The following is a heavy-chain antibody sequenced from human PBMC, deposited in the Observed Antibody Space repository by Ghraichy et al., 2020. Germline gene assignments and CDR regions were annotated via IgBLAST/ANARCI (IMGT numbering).Heavy chain of an antibody. Sequence: GSLRLSCTVSGGSISSYYWSWIRQPPGKGLEWIGYIYYSGSTNYNPSLKSRVTISVDTSKNQFSLKLSSVTAADTAVYYCARENTAAGGAFDIWGQGTMVTVSS. J-gene: IGHJ3*02. CDR1: GGSISSYY. CDR3: ARENTAAGGAFDI. V-gene: IGHV4-59*01. CDR2: IYYSGST. D-gene: IGHD6-13*01.